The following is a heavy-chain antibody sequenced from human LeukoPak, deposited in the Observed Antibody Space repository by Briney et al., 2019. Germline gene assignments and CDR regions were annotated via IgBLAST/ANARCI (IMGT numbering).Heavy chain of an antibody. CDR3: ATGCVGSPSCFTTGYDH. D-gene: IGHD1-26*01. V-gene: IGHV3-23*01. Sequence: GGSLRLSCAVSGLTFNTYAMNWVRQAPGKGLEWVSGISDSGRDTYYSDSVKGRFSISRDNSKSTVYLQMNSLKAEDTALYFCATGCVGSPSCFTTGYDHWGQGTLVTVSS. J-gene: IGHJ4*02. CDR1: GLTFNTYA. CDR2: ISDSGRDT.